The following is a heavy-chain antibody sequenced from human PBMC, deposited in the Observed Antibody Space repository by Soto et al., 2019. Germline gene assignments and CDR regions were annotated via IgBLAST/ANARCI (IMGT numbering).Heavy chain of an antibody. CDR3: ATHDSGSYYVSPLAGMDV. CDR1: GFTFSSYG. D-gene: IGHD1-26*01. CDR2: ISYDGSNK. J-gene: IGHJ6*02. Sequence: QVQLVESGGGVVQPGRSLRLSCAASGFTFSSYGMHWVRQAPGKGLEWVAVISYDGSNKYYADSVKGRFTISRDNSKNTLYLQMNRLRAEDTAVYYCATHDSGSYYVSPLAGMDVWGQGTTVTVSS. V-gene: IGHV3-30*03.